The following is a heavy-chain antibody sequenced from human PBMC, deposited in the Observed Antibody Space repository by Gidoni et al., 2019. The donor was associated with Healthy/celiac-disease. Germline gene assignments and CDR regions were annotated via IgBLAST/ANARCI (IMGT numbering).Heavy chain of an antibody. V-gene: IGHV1-8*01. J-gene: IGHJ4*02. D-gene: IGHD6-19*01. CDR1: GYTFTSYD. CDR3: ARGMRSVFGSPIAVASYYFDY. Sequence: QVQLVQSGAEVKKPGASAKVSCKASGYTFTSYDINWVRRATGQGLEWMGWMNPNSGNTGYAQKFQGRVTMTRNTSISTAYMELSSLRSEDTAVYYCARGMRSVFGSPIAVASYYFDYWGQGTLVTVSS. CDR2: MNPNSGNT.